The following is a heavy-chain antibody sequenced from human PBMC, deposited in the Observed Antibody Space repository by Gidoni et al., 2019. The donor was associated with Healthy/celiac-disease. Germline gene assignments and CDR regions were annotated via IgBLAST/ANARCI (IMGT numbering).Heavy chain of an antibody. V-gene: IGHV3-74*01. J-gene: IGHJ4*02. D-gene: IGHD2-15*01. Sequence: EVQVVEAGGGLVQPGGSVRRSCAAEGFTFGSYWMHWVRQAPGKGLVWVARINSNGSSTSYADSVKGRFTISKANAKNTLYLQMNSLRAEDAAVYCCAYLGYCSGGSCFDYWGQGTLVTVSS. CDR1: GFTFGSYW. CDR2: INSNGSST. CDR3: AYLGYCSGGSCFDY.